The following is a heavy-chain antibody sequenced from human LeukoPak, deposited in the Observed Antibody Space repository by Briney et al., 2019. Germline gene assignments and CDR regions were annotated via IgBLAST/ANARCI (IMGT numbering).Heavy chain of an antibody. V-gene: IGHV3-21*01. CDR2: ISSSSSYI. CDR3: ARDTLSYYYDSSGYYYDY. J-gene: IGHJ4*02. CDR1: GFTFSSYS. Sequence: GGSLRLSCAASGFTFSSYSMNWVRQAPGKGLEWVSSISSSSSYIYYADSVKGRFTISRDNAKNSLYLQMNSLRAEGTAVYYCARDTLSYYYDSSGYYYDYWGQGTLVTVSS. D-gene: IGHD3-22*01.